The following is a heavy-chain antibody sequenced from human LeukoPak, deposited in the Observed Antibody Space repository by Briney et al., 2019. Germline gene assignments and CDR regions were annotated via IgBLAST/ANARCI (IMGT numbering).Heavy chain of an antibody. J-gene: IGHJ4*02. D-gene: IGHD6-19*01. CDR3: ARETVAGRTYDY. Sequence: GASVKVSCKTSGYTFTNYDLNWVRQATGQGLEWMGWVNPNSGNTGYAQKFQGRVTITRNTSISTAYMELSSLRSEDTAVYYCARETVAGRTYDYWGQGTLVTVSS. V-gene: IGHV1-8*01. CDR1: GYTFTNYD. CDR2: VNPNSGNT.